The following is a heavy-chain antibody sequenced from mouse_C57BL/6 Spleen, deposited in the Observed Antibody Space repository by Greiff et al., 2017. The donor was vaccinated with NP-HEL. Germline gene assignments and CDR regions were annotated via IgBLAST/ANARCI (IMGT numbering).Heavy chain of an antibody. CDR1: GYAFSSSW. CDR3: ATKNFDY. J-gene: IGHJ2*01. V-gene: IGHV1-82*01. CDR2: IYPGDGDT. Sequence: VKLQESGPELVKPGASVKISCKASGYAFSSSWMNWVKQRPGKGLEWIGRIYPGDGDTNYNGKFKGKATLTADKSSSTAYMQLSSLTSEDSAVYFCATKNFDYWGQGTTRTVSS.